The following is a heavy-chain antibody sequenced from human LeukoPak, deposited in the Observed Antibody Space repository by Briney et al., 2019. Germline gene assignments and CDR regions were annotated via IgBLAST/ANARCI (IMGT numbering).Heavy chain of an antibody. CDR2: INRDGHKK. J-gene: IGHJ4*02. CDR1: RFHFSHSR. Sequence: QPDGAPRLSCTTSRFHFSHSRMSSIRPATGKGLEWVANINRDGHKKSLLASAEGRFTITRDNAQNTLDVQMRNLRPQHTVLEFWVWGDRDFDYWGQGILVTVS. V-gene: IGHV3-7*04. CDR3: VWGDRDFDY. D-gene: IGHD3-22*01.